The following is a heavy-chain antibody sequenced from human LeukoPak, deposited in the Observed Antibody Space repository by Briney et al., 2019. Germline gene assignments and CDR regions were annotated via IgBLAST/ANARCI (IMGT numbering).Heavy chain of an antibody. J-gene: IGHJ4*02. CDR2: IYPSDSDT. CDR3: ARRAYCGGDCYADN. V-gene: IGHV5-51*01. Sequence: KVSCKASGYSFTTYWIGWVRQMPGKGLEWMGIIYPSDSDTRYSPSFQGQVTISADKSISTAYLQWSSLKASDTAMYYCARRAYCGGDCYADNWGQGTQVTVSS. D-gene: IGHD2-21*02. CDR1: GYSFTTYW.